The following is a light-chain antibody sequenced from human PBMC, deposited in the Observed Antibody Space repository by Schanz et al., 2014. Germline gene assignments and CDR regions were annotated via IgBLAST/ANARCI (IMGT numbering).Light chain of an antibody. Sequence: QSALTQPASVSGSPGQSITIFCTGTSSDIGAHNYVSWYQQHPGKAPKLIVYDVHDRPSGVSYRFSGSKSGKTASLTISGLQTEDEADYYCCSYAGDTPHVALGGGTKLTVL. V-gene: IGLV2-14*03. CDR2: DVH. CDR1: SSDIGAHNY. J-gene: IGLJ2*01. CDR3: CSYAGDTPHVA.